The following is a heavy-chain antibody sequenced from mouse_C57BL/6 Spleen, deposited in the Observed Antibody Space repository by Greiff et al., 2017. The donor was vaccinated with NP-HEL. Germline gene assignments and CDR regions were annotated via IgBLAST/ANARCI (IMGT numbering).Heavy chain of an antibody. CDR3: TSYYGRGGFAY. J-gene: IGHJ3*01. CDR1: GYTFTDYE. V-gene: IGHV1-15*01. D-gene: IGHD1-1*01. Sequence: QVQLQQSGAELVRPGASVTLSCKASGYTFTDYEMHWVKQTPVHGLEWIGAIDPETGGTAYNQKFKGKAILTADKSSSTAYMELRSLTSEDSAVYYCTSYYGRGGFAYWGQGTLVTVSA. CDR2: IDPETGGT.